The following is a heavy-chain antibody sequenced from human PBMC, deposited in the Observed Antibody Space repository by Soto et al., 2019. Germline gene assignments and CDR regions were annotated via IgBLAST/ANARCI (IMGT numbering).Heavy chain of an antibody. CDR1: AVNCVNYS. V-gene: IGHV3-21*01. J-gene: IGHJ3*02. Sequence: SMRLSCSASAVNCVNYSMNWVLQAPEKGLEWVSSISSSSSYIYYAGSVKGRFTSSRDNAKNSLYLQMNSLRAEDTSVYSCASGGIPRAAFDIWGKGTMVPV. CDR2: ISSSSSYI. D-gene: IGHD2-2*02. CDR3: ASGGIPRAAFDI.